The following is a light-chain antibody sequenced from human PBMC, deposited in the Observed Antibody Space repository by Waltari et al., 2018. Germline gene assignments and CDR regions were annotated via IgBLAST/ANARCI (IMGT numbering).Light chain of an antibody. Sequence: EIVLTQSPGTLSLSLGERATVSCRASQSVSRALVWYQQKPGQAPRLLIYGASTRATGIPDRFSGGGSGTDFSLTISRLEHDDFAVYYCQHYLRLPVTFGQGTTVEI. CDR3: QHYLRLPVT. J-gene: IGKJ1*01. CDR2: GAS. CDR1: QSVSRA. V-gene: IGKV3-20*01.